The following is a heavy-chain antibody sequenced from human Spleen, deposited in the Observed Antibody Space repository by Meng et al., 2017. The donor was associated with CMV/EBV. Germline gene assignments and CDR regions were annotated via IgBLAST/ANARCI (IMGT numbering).Heavy chain of an antibody. CDR3: AKDESNGYTDY. CDR2: INPNDGDT. Sequence: SCAASGYTCSGYFINWLRQAPGEGLEWMGWINPNDGDTKYAERFRGRVTMTRDTSTNTAYMELDSLRFVDTAIYYCAKDESNGYTDYWGPGTLVTVSS. CDR1: GYTCSGYF. D-gene: IGHD5-18*01. V-gene: IGHV1-2*02. J-gene: IGHJ4*02.